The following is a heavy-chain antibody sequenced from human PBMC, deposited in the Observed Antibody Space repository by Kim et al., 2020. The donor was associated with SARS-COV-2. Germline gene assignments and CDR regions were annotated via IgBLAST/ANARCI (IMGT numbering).Heavy chain of an antibody. CDR2: IYPGDSDT. D-gene: IGHD3-10*01. CDR1: GYSFTSYW. CDR3: ARLLFDGSGSYYQTYYFDY. V-gene: IGHV5-51*01. J-gene: IGHJ4*02. Sequence: GESLKISCKGSGYSFTSYWIGWVRQMPGKGLEWMGIIYPGDSDTRYSPSFQGQVTISADKSISTAYLQWSSLKASDTAMYYCARLLFDGSGSYYQTYYFDYWGQGPLVTAPS.